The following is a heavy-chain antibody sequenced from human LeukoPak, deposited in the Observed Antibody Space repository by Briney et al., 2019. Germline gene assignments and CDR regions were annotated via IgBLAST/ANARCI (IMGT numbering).Heavy chain of an antibody. V-gene: IGHV4-30-2*01. J-gene: IGHJ2*01. Sequence: PSQTLSLTCAVFGGSFSSGGYPWSWIRQPPGKGLEWIGYIYHTGATHYNPSLKSRVTISVDKSKNLLSLNLTSVTAADTAVYHCARSSTADFDLWGRGTLVAVSS. CDR3: ARSSTADFDL. CDR2: IYHTGAT. D-gene: IGHD2-2*01. CDR1: GGSFSSGGYP.